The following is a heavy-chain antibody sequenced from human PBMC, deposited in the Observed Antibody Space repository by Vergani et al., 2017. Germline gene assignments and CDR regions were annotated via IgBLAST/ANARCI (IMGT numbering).Heavy chain of an antibody. V-gene: IGHV1-2*02. Sequence: QVQLVQSGAEVKKPGSSVKVSCKASGYTFTGYYMHWVRQAPGQGLEWMGWINPNSGGTNYAQKFQGRVTMTRDTSISTAYMELSRLRSDDTAVYYCARGTQDIGIAVAGNNWFDPWGQGTLVTVSS. CDR3: ARGTQDIGIAVAGNNWFDP. D-gene: IGHD6-19*01. J-gene: IGHJ5*02. CDR2: INPNSGGT. CDR1: GYTFTGYY.